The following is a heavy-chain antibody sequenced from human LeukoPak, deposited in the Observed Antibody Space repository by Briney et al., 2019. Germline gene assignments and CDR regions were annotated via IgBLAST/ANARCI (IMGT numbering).Heavy chain of an antibody. CDR1: GFTFSSYV. CDR3: AGDEGAHCSGTSCPKGEYMDV. D-gene: IGHD2-2*01. V-gene: IGHV3-30*15. Sequence: PGGSLRLSCAASGFTFSSYVMHWVRQAPGKGLEWVAVVSKDGITKYYADSVKGRFTISRDNSRNTLFLQMGSLRDEDTAVYYCAGDEGAHCSGTSCPKGEYMDVWGTGTTVTVSS. CDR2: VSKDGITK. J-gene: IGHJ6*03.